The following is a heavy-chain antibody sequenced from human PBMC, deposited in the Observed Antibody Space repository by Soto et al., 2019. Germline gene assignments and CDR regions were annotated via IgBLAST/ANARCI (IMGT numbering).Heavy chain of an antibody. CDR2: VYYTGSA. CDR1: GVSLTSYY. D-gene: IGHD3-10*01. J-gene: IGHJ6*02. Sequence: SETLSLTCTVSGVSLTSYYWSWIRQPPGKGLEWIGFVYYTGSASYNPSLKSRVTISLDTSKTQISLKLSSMTAADAALYYCVRQGFGALHGLVDVWGQGTTVTVSS. V-gene: IGHV4-59*08. CDR3: VRQGFGALHGLVDV.